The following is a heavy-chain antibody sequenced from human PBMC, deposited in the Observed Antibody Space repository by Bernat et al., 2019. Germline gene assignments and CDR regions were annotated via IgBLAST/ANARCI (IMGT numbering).Heavy chain of an antibody. Sequence: EVQLVESGGGLVQPGGSLRLSCAASGFTFSSYAMSWVRQAPGKGLEWVSAISGSGGSTYYADSVKGRFTISRDNSKNTLYLQMNSLRAEDTAVYYCAKEGGPPTGYRLPVFGPWGQGTLVTVSS. D-gene: IGHD3-9*01. CDR3: AKEGGPPTGYRLPVFGP. J-gene: IGHJ5*02. V-gene: IGHV3-23*04. CDR2: ISGSGGST. CDR1: GFTFSSYA.